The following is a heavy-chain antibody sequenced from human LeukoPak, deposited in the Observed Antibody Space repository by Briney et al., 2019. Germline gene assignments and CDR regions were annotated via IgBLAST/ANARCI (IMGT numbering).Heavy chain of an antibody. D-gene: IGHD2-21*02. CDR1: GFTFSRYW. CDR2: INTDGSST. CDR3: ARGGCGGDCPRAFDI. V-gene: IGHV3-74*01. Sequence: HSGGSLRLSCAASGFTFSRYWMHWVRQAPGKGLVWVSRINTDGSSTDYADSVKGRFTISRDNAKNTLYLQMNSLRVEDTAVYYCARGGCGGDCPRAFDIWGQGTMVTVSP. J-gene: IGHJ3*02.